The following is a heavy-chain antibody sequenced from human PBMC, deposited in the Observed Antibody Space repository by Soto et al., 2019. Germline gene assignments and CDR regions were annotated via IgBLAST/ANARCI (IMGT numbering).Heavy chain of an antibody. D-gene: IGHD2-15*01. CDR1: GFTFSSYG. CDR3: ARDLRGDVVVVAATQEDRYYCMDV. V-gene: IGHV3-33*01. J-gene: IGHJ6*02. CDR2: IWYDGSNK. Sequence: QVQLVESGGGVVQPGRSLRLSCAASGFTFSSYGMHWVRQAPGKGLEWVAVIWYDGSNKYYADAVKGRFTISRDNSKNTQYLQMSSLGVGDTAVYYCARDLRGDVVVVAATQEDRYYCMDVWGQGTTVTV.